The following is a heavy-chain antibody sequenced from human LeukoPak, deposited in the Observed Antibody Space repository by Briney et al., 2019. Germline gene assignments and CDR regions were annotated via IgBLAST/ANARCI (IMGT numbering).Heavy chain of an antibody. Sequence: GASLRLSCEASGFTFSTYGMHWVRQAPGKGLEWVAVIWYDKSNKYYADYLQGRFTITRDNSKSTLYLQLNSLRAEDTAVYYCARDRCRSYYSWGQGTMVTVSS. CDR3: ARDRCRSYYS. D-gene: IGHD1-26*01. J-gene: IGHJ3*02. CDR2: IWYDKSNK. CDR1: GFTFSTYG. V-gene: IGHV3-33*01.